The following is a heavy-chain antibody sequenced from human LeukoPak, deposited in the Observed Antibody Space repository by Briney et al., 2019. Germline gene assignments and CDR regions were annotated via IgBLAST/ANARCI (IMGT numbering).Heavy chain of an antibody. CDR3: ARFVGRITFGGKVLDY. Sequence: SETLSLTCAVYGGSFSGYYWSWIRQPPGKGREWIGEINHSGSTNYNPSLKRRVTLSVATSKNQFSLKLSSVTAADTAVYYCARFVGRITFGGKVLDYWGQGTLVTVSS. CDR2: INHSGST. CDR1: GGSFSGYY. J-gene: IGHJ4*02. V-gene: IGHV4-34*01. D-gene: IGHD3-16*01.